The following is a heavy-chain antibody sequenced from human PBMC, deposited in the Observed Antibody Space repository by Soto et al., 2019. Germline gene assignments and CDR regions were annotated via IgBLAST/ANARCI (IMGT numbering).Heavy chain of an antibody. CDR2: IKSKTDGGTT. V-gene: IGHV3-15*07. Sequence: PGGSLRLSCAASGFTFSNAWMNWVRQAPGKGLEWVGRIKSKTDGGTTDYAAPVKGRFTISRDDSKNTLYLQMNSLKTEDTAVYYCTTFYDFWSGPTYYYYGMDVWGQGTTVTV. J-gene: IGHJ6*02. CDR3: TTFYDFWSGPTYYYYGMDV. D-gene: IGHD3-3*01. CDR1: GFTFSNAW.